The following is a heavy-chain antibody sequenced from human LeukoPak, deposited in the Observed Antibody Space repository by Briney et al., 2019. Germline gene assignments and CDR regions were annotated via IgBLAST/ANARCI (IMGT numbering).Heavy chain of an antibody. Sequence: XXWXXEINHSGRTXYNPXLKGRVTISVDTSKNQVSLKLSSVXAADTXVYYCARDQMGTAYWGQGTLVTVSS. J-gene: IGHJ4*02. CDR2: INHSGRT. V-gene: IGHV4-34*01. D-gene: IGHD5-18*01. CDR3: ARDQMGTAY.